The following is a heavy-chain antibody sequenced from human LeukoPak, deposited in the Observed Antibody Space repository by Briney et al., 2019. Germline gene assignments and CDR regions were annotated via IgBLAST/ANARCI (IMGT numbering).Heavy chain of an antibody. Sequence: SVKVSCKASGGTFSSYAISWVRQAPGQGLEWMGGIIPIFGTANYAQKFQGRVTITADESTSTAYMELSSLRSEDTAVYYCARGAAMNDYGDFFDYWGQGTLVTVSS. J-gene: IGHJ4*02. CDR3: ARGAAMNDYGDFFDY. D-gene: IGHD4-17*01. CDR1: GGTFSSYA. CDR2: IIPIFGTA. V-gene: IGHV1-69*13.